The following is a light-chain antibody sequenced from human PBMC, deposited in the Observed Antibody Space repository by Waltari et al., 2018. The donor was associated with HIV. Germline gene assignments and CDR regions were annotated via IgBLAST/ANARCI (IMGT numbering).Light chain of an antibody. CDR3: QSYDSRLSGSV. J-gene: IGLJ2*01. Sequence: SVLTQPPSVSGAPGQRVTISCSESGSNIGATYDVHWYQHLPGTAPKRLSYGNSNRPSGVPDRFSGSKSGTSASLAITGLQPEDEGDYYCQSYDSRLSGSVFGGGTKLTVL. CDR1: GSNIGATYD. V-gene: IGLV1-40*01. CDR2: GNS.